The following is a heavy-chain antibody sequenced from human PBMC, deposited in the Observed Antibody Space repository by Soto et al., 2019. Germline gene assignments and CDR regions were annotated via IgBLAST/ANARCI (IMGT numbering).Heavy chain of an antibody. V-gene: IGHV3-48*02. Sequence: GGSLRLSCAASGFTFSNYWMHWVRQAPGKGLEWVSYISSSSYTIYYADSVKGRFTISRDNAKNSLYLQMNSLRDEDTAVYYCARGYCSGGSCYSGDLFDYWGQGTLVTVSS. CDR1: GFTFSNYW. D-gene: IGHD2-15*01. J-gene: IGHJ4*02. CDR2: ISSSSYTI. CDR3: ARGYCSGGSCYSGDLFDY.